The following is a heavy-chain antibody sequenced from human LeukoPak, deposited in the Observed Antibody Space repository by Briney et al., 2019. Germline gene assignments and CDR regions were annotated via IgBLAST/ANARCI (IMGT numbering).Heavy chain of an antibody. D-gene: IGHD5-24*01. CDR2: IYFSGST. V-gene: IGHV4-59*08. CDR3: ARTSWLQSSFYFEY. Sequence: SETLSLTCTVSGASISSHYWSWIRQPPGKGLDWIGDIYFSGSTNYNPSLKSRVTISVDTSKNQFSLKLSSVTAADTAVYYCARTSWLQSSFYFEYWGQGALVTASS. CDR1: GASISSHY. J-gene: IGHJ4*02.